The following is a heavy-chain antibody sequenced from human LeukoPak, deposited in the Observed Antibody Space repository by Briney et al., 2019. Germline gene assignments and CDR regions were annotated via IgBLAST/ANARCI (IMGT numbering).Heavy chain of an antibody. CDR3: ARGDFWSGPYYYYGMDV. Sequence: GGSLRLSCAASGFTFSSYAMSWVRRAPGKGLEWVSAISGSGGSTYYADSVKGRFTISRDNSKNTLYLQMNSLRAEDTAVYYCARGDFWSGPYYYYGMDVWGPGTTVTVSS. CDR2: ISGSGGST. J-gene: IGHJ6*02. V-gene: IGHV3-23*01. D-gene: IGHD3-3*01. CDR1: GFTFSSYA.